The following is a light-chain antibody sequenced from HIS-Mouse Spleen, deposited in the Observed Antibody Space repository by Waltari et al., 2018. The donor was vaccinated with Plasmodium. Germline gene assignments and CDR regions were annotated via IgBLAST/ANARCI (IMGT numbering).Light chain of an antibody. CDR1: VLAKKY. Sequence: SYELTQPSSVSVSPGQTARIPCSGDVLAKKYARWFQQKPGQAPGLVIYKDSERPSGIPERFSGSSSGTTVTLTISGAQVEDEADYYCYSAADNNWVFGGGTKLTVL. V-gene: IGLV3-27*01. CDR3: YSAADNNWV. J-gene: IGLJ3*02. CDR2: KDS.